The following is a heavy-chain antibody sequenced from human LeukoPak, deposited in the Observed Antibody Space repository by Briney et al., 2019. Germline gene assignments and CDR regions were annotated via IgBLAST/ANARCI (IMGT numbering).Heavy chain of an antibody. Sequence: GGSLRLSCAASGFTFGSYSMNWVRQAPGKGLEWVSSISSSSYIYYADSVKGRFTISRDNAKNSLYLQMNSLRAEDTAVYYCARDYTVLNWFDPWGQGTLVTVSS. J-gene: IGHJ5*02. CDR2: ISSSSYI. CDR3: ARDYTVLNWFDP. CDR1: GFTFGSYS. V-gene: IGHV3-21*01. D-gene: IGHD5/OR15-5a*01.